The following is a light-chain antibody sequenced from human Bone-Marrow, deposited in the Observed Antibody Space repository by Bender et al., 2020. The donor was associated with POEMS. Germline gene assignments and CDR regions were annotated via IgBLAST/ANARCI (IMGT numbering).Light chain of an antibody. J-gene: IGLJ1*01. CDR2: DVN. CDR1: SSDVGSYNY. Sequence: QSALTQPASVSGSPGQSITISCTGTSSDVGSYNYVSWYQQHPGKAPKLMIYDVNKRPSGVPDRFSGSKSGNTAYLTISGLQAEDEADYYCCSFTGSYTFAFGTGTKVTVL. CDR3: CSFTGSYTFA. V-gene: IGLV2-11*01.